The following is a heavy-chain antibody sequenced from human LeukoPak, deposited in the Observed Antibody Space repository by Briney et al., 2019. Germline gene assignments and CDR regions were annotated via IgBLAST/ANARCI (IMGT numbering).Heavy chain of an antibody. D-gene: IGHD3-10*01. CDR2: ISAYNGDT. CDR3: ARDYSMVRGAGGGY. V-gene: IGHV1-18*01. CDR1: GYRFTSYG. Sequence: ASVKDSCKASGYRFTSYGISWVRQAPGQGLEWMGWISAYNGDTKYAQNLQGRVTMTTDTSTSTAYMELRSLRSDDTAVYYCARDYSMVRGAGGGYWGQGTLVTVSS. J-gene: IGHJ4*02.